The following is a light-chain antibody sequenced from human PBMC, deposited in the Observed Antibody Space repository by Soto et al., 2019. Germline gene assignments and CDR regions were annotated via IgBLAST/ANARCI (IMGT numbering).Light chain of an antibody. CDR1: QSVGSN. CDR2: GAS. Sequence: EIVMTQSPATLSVSPGERATLSCRASQSVGSNLAWYQQKPGQAPRLLIYGASTRATGIPARFSGSGSGTDFTLTISSLQSEAFAIYSCQQYNNWPPDRTFGQGTKVEIK. J-gene: IGKJ1*01. V-gene: IGKV3-15*01. CDR3: QQYNNWPPDRT.